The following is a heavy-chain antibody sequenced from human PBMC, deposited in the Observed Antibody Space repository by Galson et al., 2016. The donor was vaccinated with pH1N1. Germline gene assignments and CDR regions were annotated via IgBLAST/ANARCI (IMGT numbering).Heavy chain of an antibody. D-gene: IGHD4-17*01. V-gene: IGHV3-30*12. J-gene: IGHJ3*02. CDR2: ILYNGNDK. Sequence: SLRLSCAASGFTFSSCGIYWVRQAPGKGLEWVGNILYNGNDKYYADSVKGRFTISRDSSMTTVHLQMISVTVEDTAVYFCARDESGYGDSFPDGFDIWGQGTMVIVSS. CDR3: ARDESGYGDSFPDGFDI. CDR1: GFTFSSCG.